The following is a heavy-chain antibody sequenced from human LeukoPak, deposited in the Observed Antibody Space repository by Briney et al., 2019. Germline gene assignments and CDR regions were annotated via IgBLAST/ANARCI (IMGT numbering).Heavy chain of an antibody. V-gene: IGHV3-30-3*01. Sequence: GGSLRLSCAASGFTFSTYTIQWVRQAPGKGLEWVAVISNDGHFKYYADSVKGRFTISRDNSKSTLFLQMNSLTIEDTAVYYCARETRLPHNDILINRRAFDIWGQGTILTVSS. CDR3: ARETRLPHNDILINRRAFDI. J-gene: IGHJ3*02. D-gene: IGHD3-9*01. CDR1: GFTFSTYT. CDR2: ISNDGHFK.